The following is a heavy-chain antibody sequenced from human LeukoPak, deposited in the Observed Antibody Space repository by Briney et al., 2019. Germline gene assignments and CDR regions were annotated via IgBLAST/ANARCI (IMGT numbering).Heavy chain of an antibody. V-gene: IGHV2-5*01. J-gene: IGHJ6*03. CDR3: THALSACDFRSGYCDDYYYMDV. CDR2: IYWNDNE. CDR1: GFSLTYDGVG. D-gene: IGHD3-3*01. Sequence: SGPTLVKPTQTLTLTCTCSGFSLTYDGVGVGWVRQPPGKALEWLALIYWNDNECYSPSLKNRLTITKDTSKNQVVLTVTNMDPVDTATYYCTHALSACDFRSGYCDDYYYMDVWGKGTTVTVSS.